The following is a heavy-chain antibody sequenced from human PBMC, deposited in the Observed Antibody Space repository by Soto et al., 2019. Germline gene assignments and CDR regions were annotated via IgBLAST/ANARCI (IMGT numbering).Heavy chain of an antibody. D-gene: IGHD6-13*01. CDR2: IWYDGSNK. CDR1: GFTFSSYG. Sequence: QPGGSLRLSCAASGFTFSSYGMHWVRQAPGKGLEWVAVIWYDGSNKYYADSVKGRFTISRDNSKNTLYLQMNSLRAEDTAVYYCARGQQLGLNYYYYGMDVWGQGTTVTVSS. V-gene: IGHV3-33*01. J-gene: IGHJ6*02. CDR3: ARGQQLGLNYYYYGMDV.